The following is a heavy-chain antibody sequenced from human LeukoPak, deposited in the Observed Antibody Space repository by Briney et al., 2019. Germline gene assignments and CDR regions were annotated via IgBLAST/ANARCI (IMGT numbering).Heavy chain of an antibody. CDR2: INDDGSDT. CDR3: ARRSDHHYDMDV. V-gene: IGHV3-74*01. J-gene: IGHJ6*02. CDR1: GFTFKLYW. Sequence: GGSLRLSCAASGFTFKLYWMHWVRQVPGKRPVWVSRINDDGSDTIYADSARGRFTISRDDAKNTVYLQMSSLRAEDSAVYYCARRSDHHYDMDVWGQGTTVTVSS.